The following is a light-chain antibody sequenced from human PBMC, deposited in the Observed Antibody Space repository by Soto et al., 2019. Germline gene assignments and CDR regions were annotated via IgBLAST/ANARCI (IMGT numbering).Light chain of an antibody. J-gene: IGKJ1*01. V-gene: IGKV1-5*01. CDR3: QQYDSSRT. CDR2: DVS. CDR1: QSISSW. Sequence: DIQMTQSPSTLSASVGDRVTITCRASQSISSWLAWYQQKPGRAPRLLIYDVSNLESGVPSRFSGSGSGTEFTLTITSLQPEDFAIYYCQQYDSSRTFGQGTMV.